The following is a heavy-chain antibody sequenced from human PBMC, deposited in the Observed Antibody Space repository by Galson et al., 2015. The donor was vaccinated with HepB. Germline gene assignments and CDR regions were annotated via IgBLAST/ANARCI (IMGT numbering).Heavy chain of an antibody. J-gene: IGHJ4*02. Sequence: LRLSCAASGFIFGSYAMHWVRQAPGKGLEWLAVVSYDGRRQSYSDSVKGRFTISRDNSRNTVYLQMNSLRPDDTGIYYCAKDGIKYTTAWYSVDYWGQGTLVAVSS. CDR3: AKDGIKYTTAWYSVDY. D-gene: IGHD2-21*02. V-gene: IGHV3-30*04. CDR1: GFIFGSYA. CDR2: VSYDGRRQ.